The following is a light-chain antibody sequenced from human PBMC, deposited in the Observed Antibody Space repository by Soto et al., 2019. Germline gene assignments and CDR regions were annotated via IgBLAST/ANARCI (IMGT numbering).Light chain of an antibody. V-gene: IGLV2-14*01. Sequence: QSALTQPASVSGSPGQSITTSCTGTSSDVGGYNYVSWYQQHPGKAPKLMIYDVSNRPSGVSNRFSGSKSGNTASLTISGLEAEDEADYYCSSYTSSSTVVFGGGTKLTVL. CDR3: SSYTSSSTVV. J-gene: IGLJ2*01. CDR2: DVS. CDR1: SSDVGGYNY.